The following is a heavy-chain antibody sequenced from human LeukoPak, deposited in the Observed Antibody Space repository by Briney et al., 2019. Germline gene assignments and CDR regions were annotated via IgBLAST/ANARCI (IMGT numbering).Heavy chain of an antibody. D-gene: IGHD6-13*01. CDR2: ILHDGSNE. V-gene: IGHV3-30-3*01. CDR3: ARRKGRVYYFDY. Sequence: GRSLRLSCAASGFTFSSYAMHWVRQAPGKGLEWVAVILHDGSNEYYADSVKGRFTISRDNSKNTLYLQMNSLRAEDTAVYYCARRKGRVYYFDYWGQGTLVTVSS. J-gene: IGHJ4*02. CDR1: GFTFSSYA.